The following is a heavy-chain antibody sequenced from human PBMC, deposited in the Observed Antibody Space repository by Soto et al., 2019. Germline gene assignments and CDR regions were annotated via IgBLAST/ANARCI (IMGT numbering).Heavy chain of an antibody. D-gene: IGHD6-13*01. V-gene: IGHV4-31*03. Sequence: PSQTLSLTCTVSGGSISSGGYYWSWIRQHPGKGLEWIGYIYYSGSTYYNPSLKSRVTISVDTSKNQFSLKLRSVTAADTAVYYCARQTSSLYFDYWGQGTLVTVSS. CDR3: ARQTSSLYFDY. CDR1: GGSISSGGYY. CDR2: IYYSGST. J-gene: IGHJ4*02.